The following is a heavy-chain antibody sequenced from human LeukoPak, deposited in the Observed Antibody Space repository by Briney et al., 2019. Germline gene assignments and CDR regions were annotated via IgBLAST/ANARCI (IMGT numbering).Heavy chain of an antibody. CDR2: ISSSSSYI. D-gene: IGHD2-2*01. CDR1: GFTFSSYS. J-gene: IGHJ4*02. CDR3: ARDVLGYCSSTSCYDPFPFDY. Sequence: GASLLLSCAAAGFTFSSYSMNCVRPAPGRGLEWVSSISSSSSYIYYADSVKGRFTISRDNAKNSLYLQMNSLRAEDTAVYYCARDVLGYCSSTSCYDPFPFDYWGQGTLVTVSS. V-gene: IGHV3-21*01.